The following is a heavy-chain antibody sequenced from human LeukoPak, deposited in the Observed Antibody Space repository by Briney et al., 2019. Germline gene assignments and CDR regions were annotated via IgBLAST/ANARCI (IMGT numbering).Heavy chain of an antibody. D-gene: IGHD4-17*01. V-gene: IGHV3-53*01. CDR3: ARTTSYWYFDL. CDR2: IYSGGST. J-gene: IGHJ2*01. Sequence: GGSLRLSCAASGLTVSSNYMSWVRQAPGKGLEWVSVIYSGGSTYYADSVKGRFTISRDNSKNTLYLQMNSLRAEDTAVYYCARTTSYWYFDLWGRGTLVTVSS. CDR1: GLTVSSNY.